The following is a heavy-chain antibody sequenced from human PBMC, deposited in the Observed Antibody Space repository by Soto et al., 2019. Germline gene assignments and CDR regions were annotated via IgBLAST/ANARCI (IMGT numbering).Heavy chain of an antibody. CDR2: ISYDGSNK. J-gene: IGHJ6*02. CDR1: GFTFSSYA. V-gene: IGHV3-30-3*01. Sequence: GGSLRLSCAASGFTFSSYAMHWVRQAPGKGLEWVAVISYDGSNKYYADSVKGRFTISRDNSKNTLYLQMNSLRAEDTAVYYCAGEYGGLEWLLFGTYYYSGMDVWGQGTTVTVYS. CDR3: AGEYGGLEWLLFGTYYYSGMDV. D-gene: IGHD3-3*01.